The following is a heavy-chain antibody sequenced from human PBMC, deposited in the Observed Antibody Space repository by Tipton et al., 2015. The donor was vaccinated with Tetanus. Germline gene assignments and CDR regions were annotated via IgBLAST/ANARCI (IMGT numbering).Heavy chain of an antibody. CDR2: IYQTDST. V-gene: IGHV4-30-2*01. J-gene: IGHJ4*02. D-gene: IGHD5-18*01. CDR3: VRGRGLGAYSFGFEY. Sequence: TLCLTCALSGGLITTGGYSWGWIRQTPGQGLEWIGYIYQTDSTYYNPSLRSRLTISISRSKNQFSLKLTSVTAADTAVYYCVRGRGLGAYSFGFEYWGQGAQVIVSS. CDR1: GGLITTGGYS.